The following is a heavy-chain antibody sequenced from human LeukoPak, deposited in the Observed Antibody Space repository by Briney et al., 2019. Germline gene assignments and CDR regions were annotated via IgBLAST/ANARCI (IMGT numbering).Heavy chain of an antibody. CDR2: IYYSGST. D-gene: IGHD6-13*01. V-gene: IGHV4-39*01. CDR1: GGSISSSSYY. Sequence: SETLSLTCTVSGGSISSSSYYWGWIRQPPGKGLEWIGSIYYSGSTYYNPSLKSRVTISVDTSKNQFSVKLSSVTAADTAVYYCARHSSPLNYFDYWGQGTLVTVSS. J-gene: IGHJ4*02. CDR3: ARHSSPLNYFDY.